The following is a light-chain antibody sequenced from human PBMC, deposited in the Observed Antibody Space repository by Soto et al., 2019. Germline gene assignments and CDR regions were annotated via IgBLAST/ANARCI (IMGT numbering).Light chain of an antibody. Sequence: IVLTPSPGTLSLSPGESATLFCRASQSLSSSYLAWYQQRPGQAPRLVMYGASTRATGIPDTFSGSGSGTDFTLTISSLQAEDVAVYYCQQYYSTPLTFGGGTKVDIK. CDR1: QSLSSSY. CDR2: GAS. V-gene: IGKV3-20*01. J-gene: IGKJ4*01. CDR3: QQYYSTPLT.